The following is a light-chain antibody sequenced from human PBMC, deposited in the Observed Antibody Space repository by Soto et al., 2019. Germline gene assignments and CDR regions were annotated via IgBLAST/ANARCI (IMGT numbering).Light chain of an antibody. CDR3: MQTLQTPLT. CDR1: QSLLHRNGYSC. Sequence: DIVMTQSPLSLPVTPGEPASISCRSSQSLLHRNGYSCLDWYLQKPGQSPQLLIYLGSNRASGVPDRFSGSGSGTDFTLKISRVEAEDVGLYYCMQTLQTPLTFGGGTKMEIK. V-gene: IGKV2-28*01. CDR2: LGS. J-gene: IGKJ4*01.